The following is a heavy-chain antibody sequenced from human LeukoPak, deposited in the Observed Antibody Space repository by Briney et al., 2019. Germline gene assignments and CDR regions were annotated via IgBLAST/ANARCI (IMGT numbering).Heavy chain of an antibody. J-gene: IGHJ4*02. D-gene: IGHD4-11*01. V-gene: IGHV4-61*02. CDR2: IYTSGST. CDR1: GGSISSGSYY. Sequence: SQTLSLTCTVSGGSISSGSYYWSWIRQPAGKGLEWIGRIYTSGSTNYNPSLKSRVTISVDTSKNQFSLKLSSVTAADTAVYYCARDGTTVIDYWGQGTLVTVSS. CDR3: ARDGTTVIDY.